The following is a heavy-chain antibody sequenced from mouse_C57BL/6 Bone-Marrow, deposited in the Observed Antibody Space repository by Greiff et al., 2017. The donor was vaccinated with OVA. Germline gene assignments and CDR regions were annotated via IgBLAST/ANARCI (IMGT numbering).Heavy chain of an antibody. J-gene: IGHJ3*01. CDR1: GYTFTSYW. Sequence: QVQLQQPGAELVKPGASVKLSCKASGYTFTSYWMQWVKQRPGQGLEWIGEIDPSDSSTNYNQKFKGKATLTVDTSSSTAYMQLSSLTSEDSAVYYCARRSYDGYWFAYWGQGTLVTVSA. CDR2: IDPSDSST. D-gene: IGHD2-3*01. CDR3: ARRSYDGYWFAY. V-gene: IGHV1-50*01.